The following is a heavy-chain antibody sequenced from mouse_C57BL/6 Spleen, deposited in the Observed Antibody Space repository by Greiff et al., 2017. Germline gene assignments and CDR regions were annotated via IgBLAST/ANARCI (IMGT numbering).Heavy chain of an antibody. CDR1: GFTFSDYG. CDR2: ISSGSSTI. V-gene: IGHV5-17*01. CDR3: ARRGTYYYGSSLDY. D-gene: IGHD1-1*01. J-gene: IGHJ2*01. Sequence: EVQRVESGGGLVKPGGSLKLSCAASGFTFSDYGMHWVRQAPEKGLEWVAYISSGSSTIYYADTVKGRITISRDNAKNTLFLQMTSLRSEDTAMYYCARRGTYYYGSSLDYWGQGTTLTVSA.